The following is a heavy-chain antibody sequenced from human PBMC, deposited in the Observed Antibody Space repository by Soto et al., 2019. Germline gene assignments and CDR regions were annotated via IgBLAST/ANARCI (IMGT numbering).Heavy chain of an antibody. Sequence: QVQLVQSGADVKKSGSSVKVSCKASGGTFNTDGFNWVRQAPGQGLEWMGGIIPMFGTPNYAQKFQARVTIVADEFTRTVYMELRSLQSEDTAVYYCVRFYGSGSYSLVDNWGQGTLVTVSS. CDR2: IIPMFGTP. J-gene: IGHJ4*02. D-gene: IGHD3-10*01. CDR3: VRFYGSGSYSLVDN. V-gene: IGHV1-69*01. CDR1: GGTFNTDG.